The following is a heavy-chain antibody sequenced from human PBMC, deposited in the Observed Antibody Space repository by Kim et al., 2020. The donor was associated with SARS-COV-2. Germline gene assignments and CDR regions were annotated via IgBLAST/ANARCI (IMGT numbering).Heavy chain of an antibody. V-gene: IGHV7-4-1*02. J-gene: IGHJ6*02. D-gene: IGHD6-6*01. Sequence: ASVKVSCKASGYTFTSYAMNWVRQAPGQGLEWMGWINTNTGNPTYAQGFTGRFVFSLDTSVSTAYLQISSLKAEDTAVYYCARDSGGIAARRFYYYYGMDVWGQGTTVTVSS. CDR1: GYTFTSYA. CDR2: INTNTGNP. CDR3: ARDSGGIAARRFYYYYGMDV.